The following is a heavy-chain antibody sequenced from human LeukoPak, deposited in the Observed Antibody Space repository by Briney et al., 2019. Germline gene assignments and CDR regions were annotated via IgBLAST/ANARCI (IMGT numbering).Heavy chain of an antibody. V-gene: IGHV4-59*01. CDR2: IYYSWST. J-gene: IGHJ3*02. CDR3: ARGSDYVWGSYRLDAFDI. D-gene: IGHD3-16*02. CDR1: GGSISSYY. Sequence: SETLSLTCTVSGGSISSYYWSWIRQPPGKGLEWIGYIYYSWSTNYNPSLKSRVTISVDTSKNQFSLKLSSVTAADTAVYYCARGSDYVWGSYRLDAFDIWGQGTMVTVSS.